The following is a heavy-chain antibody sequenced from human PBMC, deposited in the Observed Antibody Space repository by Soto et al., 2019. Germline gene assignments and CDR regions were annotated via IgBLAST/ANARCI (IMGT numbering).Heavy chain of an antibody. CDR1: GGSISSYY. CDR2: IYYSGST. CDR3: ARDLVGAAGAP. V-gene: IGHV4-59*01. J-gene: IGHJ5*02. Sequence: SETLSLTCTVSGGSISSYYWSWIRQPPGKGLEWIGYIYYSGSTIYNPSLKSRVTISVDTSKNQFSLKLSSVTAADTAVYYCARDLVGAAGAPWGQGTLVTVSS. D-gene: IGHD1-26*01.